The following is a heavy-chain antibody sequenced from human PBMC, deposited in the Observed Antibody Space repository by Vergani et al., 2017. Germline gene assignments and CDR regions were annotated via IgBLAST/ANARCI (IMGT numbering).Heavy chain of an antibody. J-gene: IGHJ5*02. Sequence: QVRLQESGPGLVKPSETLSLTCSVSGGSMSGYYWSWIRQPPGKELEWIGYMYHSGSTNYNPSLETRVTISGDTSKNQFSLKLNSVTAADTAVYYCGRVADFYGLGSRLLDLWGQGFLVTVSS. CDR1: GGSMSGYY. CDR2: MYHSGST. D-gene: IGHD3-10*01. V-gene: IGHV4-59*01. CDR3: GRVADFYGLGSRLLDL.